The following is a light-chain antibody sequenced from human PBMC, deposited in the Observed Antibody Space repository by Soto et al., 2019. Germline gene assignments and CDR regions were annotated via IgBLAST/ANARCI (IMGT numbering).Light chain of an antibody. CDR2: DAS. V-gene: IGKV3-11*01. CDR3: QQRFNWWT. Sequence: EIVLTQSPASLSLSPGEKATHSCRASQSVGRDLAWYQQKPGQAPRLLIYDASNRATGIPARFSGSGSGTDFTLTISSLEPEDFAFYYCQQRFNWWTFGQGTKV. J-gene: IGKJ1*01. CDR1: QSVGRD.